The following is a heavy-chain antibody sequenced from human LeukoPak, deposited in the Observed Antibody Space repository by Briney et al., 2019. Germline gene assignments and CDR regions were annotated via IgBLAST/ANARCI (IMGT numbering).Heavy chain of an antibody. V-gene: IGHV3-21*01. J-gene: IGHJ3*02. CDR1: GFTFSSYS. D-gene: IGHD2-15*01. Sequence: GGSLRRSCAASGFTFSSYSMNWVRQAPGKGLEWVSSISSSSSYIYYADSVKGRFTISRDNAKNSLYLQMNSLRAEDTAVYYCARQWVAATRLAAFDIWGQGTMVTVSS. CDR2: ISSSSSYI. CDR3: ARQWVAATRLAAFDI.